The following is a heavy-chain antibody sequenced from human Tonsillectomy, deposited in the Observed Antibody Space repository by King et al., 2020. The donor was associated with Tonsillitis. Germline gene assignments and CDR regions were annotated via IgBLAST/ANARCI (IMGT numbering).Heavy chain of an antibody. V-gene: IGHV1-2*02. Sequence: QLVQSGAEVKKPGASVKVSCKTSGYTFTGHYMCWVRQAPGQGLEWMGWIHPNGGGTHYAQKFQGRITMTRDTSISTAYMELSRLRSDDTAVYYCARGYIWGSYWGQGTLVTVSS. CDR3: ARGYIWGSY. D-gene: IGHD3-16*01. CDR1: GYTFTGHY. J-gene: IGHJ4*02. CDR2: IHPNGGGT.